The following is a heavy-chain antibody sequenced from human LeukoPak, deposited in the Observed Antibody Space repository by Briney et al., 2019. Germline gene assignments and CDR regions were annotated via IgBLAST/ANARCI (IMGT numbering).Heavy chain of an antibody. CDR3: ARGAQEPFFDS. D-gene: IGHD1-26*01. CDR2: IYSGGST. J-gene: IGHJ4*02. Sequence: PGGSLRLSCAASGFTVSSNYMSWVRQAPGKGLEWVSVIYSGGSTYYADSVKGRFTVSRDNSKNTLFLQMNSLRVEDTALYYCARGAQEPFFDSWGQGTLVTVSS. V-gene: IGHV3-53*01. CDR1: GFTVSSNY.